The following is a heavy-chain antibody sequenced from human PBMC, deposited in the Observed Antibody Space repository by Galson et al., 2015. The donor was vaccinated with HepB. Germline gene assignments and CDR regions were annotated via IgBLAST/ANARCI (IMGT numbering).Heavy chain of an antibody. D-gene: IGHD2-2*01. J-gene: IGHJ4*02. CDR1: GYTFTRYY. Sequence: SGYTFTRYYMFWVRQAPGQGLEWMGLINPSGDSATYSQKFQGTVTMARDTSTSTVYMELSSLRSEDTAVYYCARYSSTMAFDYWGQGTLVTVSS. CDR2: INPSGDSA. CDR3: ARYSSTMAFDY. V-gene: IGHV1-46*01.